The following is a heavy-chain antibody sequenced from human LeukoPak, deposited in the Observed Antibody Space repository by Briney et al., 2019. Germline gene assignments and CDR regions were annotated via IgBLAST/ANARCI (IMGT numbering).Heavy chain of an antibody. CDR3: ARGYYGSGTVPGWFDP. CDR2: ISNSSSYI. CDR1: GFTFSSYS. J-gene: IGHJ5*02. V-gene: IGHV3-21*01. D-gene: IGHD3-10*01. Sequence: GGSLRLFCAASGFTFSSYSMNWVRQAPGKGLEWVSSISNSSSYIYYADSVKGRFTISRDNAKNSLYLQMNSLRAEDTAVYYCARGYYGSGTVPGWFDPWGQGTLVTVSS.